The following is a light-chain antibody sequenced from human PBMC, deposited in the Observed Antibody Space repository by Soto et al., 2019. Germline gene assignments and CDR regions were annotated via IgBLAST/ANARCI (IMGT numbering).Light chain of an antibody. CDR2: DVD. J-gene: IGLJ1*01. Sequence: QSVLTQPRSVSGSPGQSVTISCTGTSSDVGVYNYVSWYQHHPGKAPKLMIYDVDKRPSGVPGRFSGSKSGNTASLTISGLQAEDEADYYCCSYAGSYPFVFGTGTKVTVL. CDR1: SSDVGVYNY. CDR3: CSYAGSYPFV. V-gene: IGLV2-11*01.